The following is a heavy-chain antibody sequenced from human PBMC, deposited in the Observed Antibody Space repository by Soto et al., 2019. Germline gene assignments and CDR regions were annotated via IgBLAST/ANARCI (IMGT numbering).Heavy chain of an antibody. CDR3: ASGRWRFLEWLPALDY. CDR1: GFTFSDYY. V-gene: IGHV3-11*01. D-gene: IGHD3-3*01. CDR2: ISSSGITI. Sequence: GGSLRLSCAASGFTFSDYYMSWIRQAPGKGLEWVSYISSSGITIFYADSVKGRFTISRDNAKNSLYLQMNSLRAEDTAVYYCASGRWRFLEWLPALDYWGQGTLVTVSS. J-gene: IGHJ4*02.